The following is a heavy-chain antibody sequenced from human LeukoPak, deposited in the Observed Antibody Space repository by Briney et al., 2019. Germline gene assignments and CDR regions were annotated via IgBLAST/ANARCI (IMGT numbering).Heavy chain of an antibody. J-gene: IGHJ4*02. Sequence: GGSLRLSCAASQFTFSDYTMSWVRQAPGKGLEWVSAISGRDTNTYYADSVEGRFTISRDNSKNTLCLQMNSLRAEDTAVYYCAKRSDYGSSGDYFDSWGQGTPVTVSS. CDR2: ISGRDTNT. CDR3: AKRSDYGSSGDYFDS. CDR1: QFTFSDYT. V-gene: IGHV3-23*01. D-gene: IGHD4-23*01.